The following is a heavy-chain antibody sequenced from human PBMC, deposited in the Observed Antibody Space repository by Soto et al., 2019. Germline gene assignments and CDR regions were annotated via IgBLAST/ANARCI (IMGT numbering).Heavy chain of an antibody. J-gene: IGHJ6*02. D-gene: IGHD2-8*01. CDR3: ARCYGVQHYYYYGMDV. CDR1: GGTFSSYA. CDR2: IIPIFGTA. V-gene: IGHV1-69*01. Sequence: QVQLVQSGAEVKKPGSSVKVSGTASGGTFSSYAISWVRQAPGQGLEWMGGIIPIFGTANYAQKFQGRVTITADESTSPAYMELSSLRSEDTAVYSCARCYGVQHYYYYGMDVWCQGTTVTVSS.